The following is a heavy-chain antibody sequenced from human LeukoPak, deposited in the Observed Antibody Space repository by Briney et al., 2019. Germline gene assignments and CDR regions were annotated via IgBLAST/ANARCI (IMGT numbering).Heavy chain of an antibody. D-gene: IGHD3-10*01. CDR1: GGSIIHYY. V-gene: IGHV4-59*01. CDR3: ATGRYYYGSEY. J-gene: IGHJ4*02. Sequence: SETLSLTCTVSGGSIIHYYRSWIRQPPGKELEWIGYVYYDGSTNYNPSLKSRVTISLDTSKNQFSLDLNSVTAADTAVYYCATGRYYYGSEYWGQGTLVTVSS. CDR2: VYYDGST.